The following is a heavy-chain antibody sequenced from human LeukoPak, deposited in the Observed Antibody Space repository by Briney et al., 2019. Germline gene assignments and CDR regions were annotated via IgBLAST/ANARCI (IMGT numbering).Heavy chain of an antibody. CDR2: IYPGDSDA. V-gene: IGHV5-51*01. J-gene: IGHJ4*02. CDR3: ARRDGDFDY. Sequence: GESLKISCTGSGYIFTDYWIGRVRHMPGKGLEWMGIIYPGDSDARYSPSFQGQVTISVDKSISTSYLQWSSLKASDTAMYYCARRDGDFDYWGQGTLVTVSS. D-gene: IGHD4-17*01. CDR1: GYIFTDYW.